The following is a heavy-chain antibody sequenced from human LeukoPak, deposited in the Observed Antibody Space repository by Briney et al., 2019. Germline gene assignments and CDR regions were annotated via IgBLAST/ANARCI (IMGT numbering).Heavy chain of an antibody. V-gene: IGHV3-30*04. CDR3: AKEDTTGTTGGAFDI. Sequence: PGGSLRLSCAASGFTFSSYAMHWVRQAPGKGLEWVAVISYDGNYKYYADSVKGRFTISRDNSKNTLYLQMNSLRAEDTAVYYCAKEDTTGTTGGAFDIWGQGTMVTVSS. J-gene: IGHJ3*02. D-gene: IGHD1-1*01. CDR1: GFTFSSYA. CDR2: ISYDGNYK.